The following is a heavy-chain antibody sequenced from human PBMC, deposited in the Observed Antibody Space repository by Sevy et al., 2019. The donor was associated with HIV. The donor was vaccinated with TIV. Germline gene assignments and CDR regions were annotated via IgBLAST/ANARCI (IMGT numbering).Heavy chain of an antibody. D-gene: IGHD3-22*01. Sequence: SETLSLTCAVYGGTFSGYYWSWIRQPPGKGLEWIGEITHSGSTNYNPSLKSRVTISVDKSKNQFSLRLSSVTAADTAVYYCARARSITMTVVAETPGHYYMDVWGKGTTVTVSS. CDR2: ITHSGST. CDR1: GGTFSGYY. V-gene: IGHV4-34*01. CDR3: ARARSITMTVVAETPGHYYMDV. J-gene: IGHJ6*03.